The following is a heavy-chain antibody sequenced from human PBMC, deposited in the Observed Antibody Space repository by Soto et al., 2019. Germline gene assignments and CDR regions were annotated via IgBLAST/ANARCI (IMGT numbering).Heavy chain of an antibody. CDR3: ARALRGYFDY. V-gene: IGHV4-59*01. CDR2: IYYSGST. J-gene: IGHJ4*02. Sequence: SETLSLTCTVSGGSISSYYWSWIRQPPGKGLEWIGYIYYSGSTNYSPSLKSRVTISVDTSKNQFSLKLSSVTAADTAVYYCARALRGYFDYWGQGTLVTVSS. D-gene: IGHD3-10*01. CDR1: GGSISSYY.